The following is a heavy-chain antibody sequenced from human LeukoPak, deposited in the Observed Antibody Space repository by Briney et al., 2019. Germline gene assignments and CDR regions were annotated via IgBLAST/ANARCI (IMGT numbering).Heavy chain of an antibody. CDR1: GINFADYA. Sequence: GGSLILSCVVSGINFADYAMHWVRQPPGKGLEWVSLISADGGSTFSADSVKGRFSISRDNSKNSLYLQMNSLRSEDTAMYYCAKESGKFDYWGQGTLVAVSS. CDR3: AKESGKFDY. J-gene: IGHJ4*02. V-gene: IGHV3-43*02. CDR2: ISADGGST.